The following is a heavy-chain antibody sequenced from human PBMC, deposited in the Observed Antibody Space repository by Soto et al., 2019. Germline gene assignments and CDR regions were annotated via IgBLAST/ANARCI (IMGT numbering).Heavy chain of an antibody. CDR2: IIPIFGTA. CDR3: AVTMTNYYYYGMDV. CDR1: GGTFSSYA. Sequence: QAQLVQSGAEVKKPGSSVKVSCKASGGTFSSYAISWVRQAPGQGLEWMGGIIPIFGTADYAQKFQGRVTITAGESTSTDYMEMSSLRSEDTAVYYCAVTMTNYYYYGMDVWGQGTTVTVSS. J-gene: IGHJ6*02. D-gene: IGHD3-22*01. V-gene: IGHV1-69*12.